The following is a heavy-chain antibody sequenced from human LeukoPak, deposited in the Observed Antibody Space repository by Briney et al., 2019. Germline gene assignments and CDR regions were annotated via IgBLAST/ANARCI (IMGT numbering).Heavy chain of an antibody. CDR3: AKRLGYSGNY. CDR1: GFTFSNYA. V-gene: IGHV3-23*01. CDR2: MSAGGSST. J-gene: IGHJ4*02. Sequence: GGSLRLSCAASGFTFSNYAMSWVRQAPGKGLEWVSAMSAGGSSTWYADSVKGRLTISRDNSKNTLFLQMNSLRAEDTAVYYCAKRLGYSGNYWGQGTLVTVSS. D-gene: IGHD1-26*01.